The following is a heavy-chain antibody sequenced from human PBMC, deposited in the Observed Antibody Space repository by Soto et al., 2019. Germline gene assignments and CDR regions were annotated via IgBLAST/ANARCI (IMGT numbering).Heavy chain of an antibody. J-gene: IGHJ3*02. Sequence: QVQLVESGGGVVQPGRSLRLSCAAFGFTFDDYSMHWVRQAPGKGVEWVALISYEGSNKYYADSVKGRFTISRDKAKNTLFLEVNSLRTQDTAVYYCARPQIQSAWNEGFDIWGQGTMVTVSS. CDR2: ISYEGSNK. V-gene: IGHV3-30-3*01. CDR1: GFTFDDYS. D-gene: IGHD1-1*01. CDR3: ARPQIQSAWNEGFDI.